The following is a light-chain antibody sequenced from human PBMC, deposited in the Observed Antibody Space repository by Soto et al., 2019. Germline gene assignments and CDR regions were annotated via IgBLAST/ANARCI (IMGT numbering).Light chain of an antibody. J-gene: IGLJ3*02. CDR3: CSYAGSSTWV. V-gene: IGLV2-23*01. Sequence: QSVLTQPASVSGSPGQSITISCTAISSDVGSYNLVSWYQQHPGKAPKLMIYEGSKRPSGVSNRFSGSKSGNTASLTISGLQAEDEADYYCCSYAGSSTWVFGGGTSSPS. CDR1: SSDVGSYNL. CDR2: EGS.